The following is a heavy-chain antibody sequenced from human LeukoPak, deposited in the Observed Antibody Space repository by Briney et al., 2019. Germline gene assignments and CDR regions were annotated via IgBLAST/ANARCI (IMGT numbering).Heavy chain of an antibody. D-gene: IGHD3-22*01. V-gene: IGHV4-59*02. Sequence: SETLSLTCSVSGGSVSSNYRSWIRQPPGKGLEWIGYVSKSGGTNYNPSLKSRITISLDTSKNQFSLRLNSMTAADTAVYYCARSFDTSGYFYYFDYWGQGTLVTVSS. CDR3: ARSFDTSGYFYYFDY. J-gene: IGHJ4*02. CDR1: GGSVSSNY. CDR2: VSKSGGT.